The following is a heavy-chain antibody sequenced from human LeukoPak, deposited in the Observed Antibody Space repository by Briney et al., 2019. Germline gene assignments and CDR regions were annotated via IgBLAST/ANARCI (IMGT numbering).Heavy chain of an antibody. CDR2: ISYSGTT. D-gene: IGHD3-3*01. V-gene: IGHV4-39*07. CDR3: ARDPDFWSGYYNFDY. Sequence: SETLSLTCTVSGGSISSYYWGWIRQPPGKGLEWIGSISYSGTTYYNPSLKSRVTISVDTSKNQFSLKLNSVTAADTAVYYCARDPDFWSGYYNFDYWGQGTLVTVSS. J-gene: IGHJ4*02. CDR1: GGSISSYY.